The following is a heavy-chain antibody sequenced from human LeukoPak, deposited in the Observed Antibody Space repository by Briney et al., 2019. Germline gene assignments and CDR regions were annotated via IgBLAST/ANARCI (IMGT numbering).Heavy chain of an antibody. CDR2: VYYNGNT. D-gene: IGHD4/OR15-4a*01. CDR3: ARGAKGPDAFDI. CDR1: GEPISSYY. V-gene: IGHV4-59*01. Sequence: PSETLSLTCLVSGEPISSYYWSWIRQAPGRGPEYIGNVYYNGNTNYNPSLKSRVTISVDTSKNQFSLKLSSVTAADTAVYYCARGAKGPDAFDIWGQGTMVTVSS. J-gene: IGHJ3*02.